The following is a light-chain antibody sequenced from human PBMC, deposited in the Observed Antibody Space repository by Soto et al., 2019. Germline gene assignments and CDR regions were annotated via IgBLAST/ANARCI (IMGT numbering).Light chain of an antibody. CDR1: SSDIGGYDY. J-gene: IGLJ1*01. Sequence: QSALTQPPSASGSPGQSVTISCTGTSSDIGGYDYVSWYQQHPGKAPKLLIYEVTKRPSGVPDRFSGSKSGNTASLTVSGLQADDEAAYYCSSYADSNNFDVFGTGTKLTGL. CDR3: SSYADSNNFDV. CDR2: EVT. V-gene: IGLV2-8*01.